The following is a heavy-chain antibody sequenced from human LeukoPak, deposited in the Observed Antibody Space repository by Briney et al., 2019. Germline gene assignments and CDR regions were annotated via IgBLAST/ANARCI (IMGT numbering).Heavy chain of an antibody. CDR3: ARRRDLYSGSYYPFDY. CDR2: IYPGDSDA. J-gene: IGHJ4*02. Sequence: GESLKISCKGSGYSFTNYWIGWVRQMPGKGLKWMGIIYPGDSDARYSPSFQGQVTISADKSISTAYLQWSSLKASDTAMYYCARRRDLYSGSYYPFDYWGQGTLVTVS. D-gene: IGHD1-26*01. V-gene: IGHV5-51*01. CDR1: GYSFTNYW.